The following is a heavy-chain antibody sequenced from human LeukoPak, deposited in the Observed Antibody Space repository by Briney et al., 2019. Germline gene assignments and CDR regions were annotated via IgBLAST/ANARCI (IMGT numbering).Heavy chain of an antibody. CDR3: ARDHGPGGFDY. V-gene: IGHV3-64*01. J-gene: IGHJ4*02. CDR2: ISSNGGST. CDR1: GFTFSSYA. D-gene: IGHD2-15*01. Sequence: PGGSLRLSCAASGFTFSSYAMHWVRQAPGKGLEYVSAISSNGGSTYYANSVKGRFTISRDNSKNTLYLQMGSLRAEDMAVYYCARDHGPGGFDYWGQGTLVTVSS.